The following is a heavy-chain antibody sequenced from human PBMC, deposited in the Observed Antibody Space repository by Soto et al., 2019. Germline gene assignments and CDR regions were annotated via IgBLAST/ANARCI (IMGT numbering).Heavy chain of an antibody. CDR1: GFTFSSYS. CDR3: AKDFAQAGYFDY. Sequence: PGGSLRLSCAASGFTFSSYSMNWVRQAPGKGLEWVSSISSSSSSYIYYADSVKGRFTISRDNSKNTLYLQMNSLRAEDTAVNYCAKDFAQAGYFDYWGQGTLVTVTS. V-gene: IGHV3-21*04. D-gene: IGHD6-19*01. CDR2: ISSSSSSYI. J-gene: IGHJ4*02.